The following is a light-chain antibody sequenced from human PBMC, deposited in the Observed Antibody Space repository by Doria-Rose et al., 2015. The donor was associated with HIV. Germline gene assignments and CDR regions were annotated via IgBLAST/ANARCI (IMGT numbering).Light chain of an antibody. V-gene: IGKV3-20*01. CDR1: QSVSANY. CDR2: GAS. Sequence: EIVLTQSPGTLSLSPGERATLSCRASQSVSANYLAWYQQRPGRSPRLLIYGASSRATDTPDRFSGSGSGTDFTLTISRLEPEDFAVYYCHQYASSRTFGQGTKVEIK. J-gene: IGKJ1*01. CDR3: HQYASSRT.